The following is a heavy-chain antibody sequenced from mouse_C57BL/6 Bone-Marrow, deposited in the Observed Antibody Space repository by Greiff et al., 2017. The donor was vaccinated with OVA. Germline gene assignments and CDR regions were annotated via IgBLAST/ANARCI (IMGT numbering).Heavy chain of an antibody. CDR2: IWTGGGT. Sequence: VKLVESGPGLVAPSQSLSITCTVSGFSLTSYAISWVRQPPGKGLEWLGVIWTGGGTNYNSALKSRLSISKDNSKSQVFLKMNSLQTDDTARYYCARNSLTGTGAMDYWGQGTSVTVSS. J-gene: IGHJ4*01. CDR3: ARNSLTGTGAMDY. CDR1: GFSLTSYA. D-gene: IGHD4-1*01. V-gene: IGHV2-9-1*01.